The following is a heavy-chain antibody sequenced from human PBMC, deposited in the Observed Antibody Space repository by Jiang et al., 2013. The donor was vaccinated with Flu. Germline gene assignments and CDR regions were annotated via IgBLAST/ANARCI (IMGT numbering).Heavy chain of an antibody. CDR2: ISGSGDTT. J-gene: IGHJ4*02. CDR3: AKNRVSGSSSPPDY. CDR1: GFTFSSYA. Sequence: ASGFTFSSYAMNWVRQAPGKGLEWVSAISGSGDTTYYADSVKGRFTISRDNSKNTLYLQMNSLRAEDTAVYSCAKNRVSGSSSPPDYWGQGTLVTVSS. D-gene: IGHD6-6*01. V-gene: IGHV3-23*01.